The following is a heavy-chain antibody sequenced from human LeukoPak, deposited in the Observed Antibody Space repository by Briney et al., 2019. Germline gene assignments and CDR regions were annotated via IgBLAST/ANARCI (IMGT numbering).Heavy chain of an antibody. CDR3: ARDIRRYSVVPAALFDY. J-gene: IGHJ4*02. V-gene: IGHV3-30-3*01. D-gene: IGHD2-2*01. CDR1: GFTFSSYA. CDR2: ISYDGSNK. Sequence: GGSLRLSCAASGFTFSSYAMHWVRQAPGKGLEWVAVISYDGSNKYYADSVKGRFTISRDNSKNTLYLQMNSLRAEDTAVYYCARDIRRYSVVPAALFDYWGQGTLVTASS.